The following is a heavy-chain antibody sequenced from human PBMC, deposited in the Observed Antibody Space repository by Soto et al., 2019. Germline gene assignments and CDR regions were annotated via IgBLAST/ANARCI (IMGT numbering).Heavy chain of an antibody. D-gene: IGHD3-16*01. V-gene: IGHV3-30-3*01. CDR1: GFTFNNYA. CDR2: ISDDGINT. CDR3: ARGMITFGGY. J-gene: IGHJ4*02. Sequence: QVQLVESGGGVVQPGRPLRLSCAASGFTFNNYAMYWVRQAPGKGLEWMAVISDDGINTYYADSVKGRFTISRDNSKNTLYLQMNSLRPEDTAVYYCARGMITFGGYWGQGTLVTVSS.